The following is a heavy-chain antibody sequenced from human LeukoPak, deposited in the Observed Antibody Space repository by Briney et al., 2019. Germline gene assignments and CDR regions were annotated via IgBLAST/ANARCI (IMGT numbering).Heavy chain of an antibody. V-gene: IGHV1-46*03. Sequence: ASVKVSCKASGYTFTSYYMHWVRQAPGQGLEWMGIINPSIGSTTYAQKFQGRVTTTRDTSTSTVYLELSSLRSEDTAVYYCAREGGVIIVFDYWGQGTPVTVSS. CDR2: INPSIGST. D-gene: IGHD3-10*01. J-gene: IGHJ4*02. CDR3: AREGGVIIVFDY. CDR1: GYTFTSYY.